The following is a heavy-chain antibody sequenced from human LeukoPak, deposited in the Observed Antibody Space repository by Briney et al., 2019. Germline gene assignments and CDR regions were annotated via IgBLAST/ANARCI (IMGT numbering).Heavy chain of an antibody. D-gene: IGHD5-12*01. CDR2: ISGSGRST. CDR1: GFTFSSYA. V-gene: IGHV3-23*01. CDR3: AKDLVAGGLRGSHFDY. J-gene: IGHJ4*02. Sequence: GGSLRLSCAASGFTFSSYAMSWVRQAPGKGLEWVSAISGSGRSTYYADSVKGRFTISRDNSKNTLYLQMNSLRAEDTAVYYCAKDLVAGGLRGSHFDYWGQGTLVTVSS.